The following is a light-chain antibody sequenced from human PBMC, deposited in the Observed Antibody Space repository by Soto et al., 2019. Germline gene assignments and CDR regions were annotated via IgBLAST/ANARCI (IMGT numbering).Light chain of an antibody. CDR2: GAS. V-gene: IGKV3-20*01. CDR1: QSVNSRF. Sequence: EIVLTQSPGTLSLSPGARATLSCRASQSVNSRFLAWYQQKPGQAPRLLMYGASTRATGIPDRFSGSGSGADFTLTISRLEPEDFAVYYCQQYGSSPPMYTFGQGTKLEIK. CDR3: QQYGSSPPMYT. J-gene: IGKJ2*01.